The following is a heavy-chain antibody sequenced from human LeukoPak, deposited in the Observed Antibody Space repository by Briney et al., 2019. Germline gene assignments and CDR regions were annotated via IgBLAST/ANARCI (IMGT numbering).Heavy chain of an antibody. D-gene: IGHD2-15*01. Sequence: GGSRRLSCIVSGFTFDSYAMGWVRQAPGKGLEWVSSIVGSGDCTYYADSVKGRFTISRDNSKNTLFLQMNSLRAEDTAVYYCARVATNGIFDYWGQGTLVTVAS. V-gene: IGHV3-23*01. J-gene: IGHJ4*02. CDR3: ARVATNGIFDY. CDR2: IVGSGDCT. CDR1: GFTFDSYA.